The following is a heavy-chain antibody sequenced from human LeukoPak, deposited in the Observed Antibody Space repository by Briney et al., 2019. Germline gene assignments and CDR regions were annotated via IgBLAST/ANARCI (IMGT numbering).Heavy chain of an antibody. J-gene: IGHJ4*02. V-gene: IGHV3-13*01. CDR3: ARRRYFDWTLDY. Sequence: GGSLRLSCAASGFTFSSYDMHWVRQATGKGLEWVSAIGTAGDTYYPGSVKGRFTISRENAKNSLYLQMNSLRAGDTAVYYCARRRYFDWTLDYWGQGTLVTVSS. D-gene: IGHD3-9*01. CDR1: GFTFSSYD. CDR2: IGTAGDT.